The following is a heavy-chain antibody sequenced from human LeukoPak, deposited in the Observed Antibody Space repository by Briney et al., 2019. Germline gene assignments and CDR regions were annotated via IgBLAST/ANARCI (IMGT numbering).Heavy chain of an antibody. J-gene: IGHJ4*02. Sequence: ASVKVSRKASGGTFSSYAISWGRQAPGQGLEWMGRIIPIFGTANYAQKFQGRVTITTDESTSTAYMELSSLRSEDTAVYYCARGAYHYYDSSGYYYYYWGQGTLVTVSS. CDR1: GGTFSSYA. D-gene: IGHD3-22*01. V-gene: IGHV1-69*05. CDR3: ARGAYHYYDSSGYYYYY. CDR2: IIPIFGTA.